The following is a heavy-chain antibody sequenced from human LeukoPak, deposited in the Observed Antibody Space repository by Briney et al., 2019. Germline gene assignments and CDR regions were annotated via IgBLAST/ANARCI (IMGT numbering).Heavy chain of an antibody. D-gene: IGHD3-22*01. Sequence: GGSLRLSCAVSGITLSNYGMGWVRQAPGKGLEWVAGISDSGGRTNYTDSVKGRFTISRDNPKNTLYLQMNSLRAEDTAVYFCAKRGVVIRVILVGFHKEAYYFDSWGQGALVTVSS. V-gene: IGHV3-23*01. J-gene: IGHJ4*02. CDR3: AKRGVVIRVILVGFHKEAYYFDS. CDR2: ISDSGGRT. CDR1: GITLSNYG.